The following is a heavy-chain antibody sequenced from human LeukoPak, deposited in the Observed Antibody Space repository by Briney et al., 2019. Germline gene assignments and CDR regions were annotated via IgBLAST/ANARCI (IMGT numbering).Heavy chain of an antibody. CDR2: INPSGGST. CDR1: GYTFTSYY. J-gene: IGHJ6*03. CDR3: ARRGGGETYYYDSSGSDHWYMDV. V-gene: IGHV1-46*01. Sequence: ASVKVSCKASGYTFTSYYMHWMRQAPGQGPEWMGIINPSGGSTSYAQKFQGRVTMTRDMSTSTVYMELSSLRSEDTAVYYCARRGGGETYYYDSSGSDHWYMDVWGKGTTVTVSS. D-gene: IGHD3-22*01.